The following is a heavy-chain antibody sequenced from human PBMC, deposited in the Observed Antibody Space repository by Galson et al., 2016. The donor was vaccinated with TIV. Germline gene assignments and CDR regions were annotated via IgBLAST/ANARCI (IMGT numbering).Heavy chain of an antibody. Sequence: SVKVSCKASGYAFTHYIMHWVRQAPGQRLEWMGWINAANGNTKYSQKFQGRVTITRDTSASPAYMELSSLRSEDTAVYYCARDPGYFVYWGQGTLVTVSS. J-gene: IGHJ4*02. CDR2: INAANGNT. D-gene: IGHD1-1*01. CDR3: ARDPGYFVY. V-gene: IGHV1-3*01. CDR1: GYAFTHYI.